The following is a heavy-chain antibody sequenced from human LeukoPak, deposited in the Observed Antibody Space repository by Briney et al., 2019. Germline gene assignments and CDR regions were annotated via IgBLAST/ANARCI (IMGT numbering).Heavy chain of an antibody. J-gene: IGHJ5*02. CDR2: ISGNGGNT. D-gene: IGHD1-26*01. CDR3: ARASYSGSNRWFDP. CDR1: GFTFSTYA. Sequence: GESLRLSCAASGFTFSTYAMHWVRQAPGKGLEYVSGISGNGGNTYCTNSVKGRFTISRDNSKNTLYLQMGSLRAEDMAVYYCARASYSGSNRWFDPWGQGTLVTVSS. V-gene: IGHV3-64*01.